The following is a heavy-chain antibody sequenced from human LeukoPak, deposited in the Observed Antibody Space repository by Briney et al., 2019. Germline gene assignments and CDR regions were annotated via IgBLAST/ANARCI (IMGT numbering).Heavy chain of an antibody. J-gene: IGHJ4*02. CDR1: GGSINNYY. CDR2: IYYSGST. Sequence: PSETLSLTCTVSGGSINNYYWSWLRQPPGKGLEWIGYIYYSGSTNYNPSLKSRVTISVDTSKNQFSLKLNSVTAADTAVYYCARVWSSSGWAFDYWGQGTLVTVCS. V-gene: IGHV4-59*01. D-gene: IGHD6-19*01. CDR3: ARVWSSSGWAFDY.